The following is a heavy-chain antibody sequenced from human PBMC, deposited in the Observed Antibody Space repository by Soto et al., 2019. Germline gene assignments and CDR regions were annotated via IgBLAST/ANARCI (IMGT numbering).Heavy chain of an antibody. CDR1: GFTFSSYA. CDR2: ISYDGSNK. CDR3: ARDPDRTKIILPWGSYRTFDY. Sequence: GGSLRLSCAASGFTFSSYAMHWVRQAPGKGLEWVAVISYDGSNKYYADSVKGRFTISRDNSKNTLYLQMNSLRAEDTAVYYCARDPDRTKIILPWGSYRTFDYWGQGTLVTVSS. J-gene: IGHJ4*02. V-gene: IGHV3-30-3*01. D-gene: IGHD3-16*02.